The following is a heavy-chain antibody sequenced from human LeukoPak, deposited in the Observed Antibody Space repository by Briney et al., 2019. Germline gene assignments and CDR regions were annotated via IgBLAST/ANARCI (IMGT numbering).Heavy chain of an antibody. CDR2: INPGSGGT. D-gene: IGHD2-2*01. CDR3: ARGHAYCSRTSCHPFDY. J-gene: IGHJ4*02. Sequence: ASVKVSCKASGYTFTGYYIHWVRQAPGQGLEWMGWINPGSGGTKYAQNFQGRVTMTRDTSISAAYMELRRLTFDDTAVYYCARGHAYCSRTSCHPFDYWGQGTLVTVSS. CDR1: GYTFTGYY. V-gene: IGHV1-2*02.